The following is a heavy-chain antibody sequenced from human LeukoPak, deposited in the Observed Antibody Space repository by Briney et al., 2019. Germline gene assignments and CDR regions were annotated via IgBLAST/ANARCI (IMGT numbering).Heavy chain of an antibody. CDR3: ARGRSLRLHFGVFFDY. V-gene: IGHV4-34*01. J-gene: IGHJ4*02. CDR1: GGSFSGYY. D-gene: IGHD4-11*01. Sequence: PSETLSLTCAVYGGSFSGYYWSWIRQPPGKGLEWIGEINHSGSTNYNPSLKSRVTISVDTSKNQFSLKQSSVTAADTAVYYCARGRSLRLHFGVFFDYWGQGTLVTVSS. CDR2: INHSGST.